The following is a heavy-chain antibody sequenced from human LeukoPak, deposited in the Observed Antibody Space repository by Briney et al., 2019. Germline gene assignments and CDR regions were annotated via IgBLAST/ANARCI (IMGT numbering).Heavy chain of an antibody. CDR1: GFTVSSNY. CDR2: IYSGGST. V-gene: IGHV3-66*01. J-gene: IGHJ4*02. D-gene: IGHD3-9*01. CDR3: ARSLYDILTGYSIPYYFDY. Sequence: GGSLRLSCAASGFTVSSNYMSWVRQAPGKGLEWVSVIYSGGSTYYADSVKGRFTISRDNSKNTLYLQMNSLRAEDTAVYYCARSLYDILTGYSIPYYFDYWGQGTLVTVSS.